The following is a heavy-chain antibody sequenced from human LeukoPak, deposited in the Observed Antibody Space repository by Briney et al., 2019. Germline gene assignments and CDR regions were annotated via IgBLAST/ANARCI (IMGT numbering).Heavy chain of an antibody. CDR2: ISGSGGST. D-gene: IGHD6-19*01. V-gene: IGHV3-23*01. CDR1: GFTFSSYA. J-gene: IGHJ4*02. CDR3: AKDLEPYTSGWYGDY. Sequence: GGSLRLSCAASGFTFSSYAMSWVRQAPGKGLEGVSAISGSGGSTYYADSVKGRFTISRDNSKNTLYLQMNSLRVEDTAVYHCAKDLEPYTSGWYGDYWGQGTLVTVSS.